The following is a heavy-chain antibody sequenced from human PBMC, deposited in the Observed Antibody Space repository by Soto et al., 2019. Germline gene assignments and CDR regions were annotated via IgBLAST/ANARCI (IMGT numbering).Heavy chain of an antibody. CDR3: ARCRIVGAIAIFDY. Sequence: QVQLQESCPGLVKPSETLSLTCTVSGGSISSYYWSWIRQPAGKGLEWMGRIYTSGSTNYNPSLTSRVTMSVDTSKNQFSLKLSSVTAADTAVYYCARCRIVGAIAIFDYWGQGTLVTVSS. CDR1: GGSISSYY. CDR2: IYTSGST. V-gene: IGHV4-4*07. J-gene: IGHJ4*02. D-gene: IGHD1-26*01.